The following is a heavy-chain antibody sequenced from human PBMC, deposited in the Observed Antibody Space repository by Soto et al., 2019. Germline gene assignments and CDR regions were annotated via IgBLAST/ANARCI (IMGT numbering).Heavy chain of an antibody. CDR2: IYPGDSDT. CDR1: GYTFTAYW. CDR3: ARGGYSGNSKDPFYI. D-gene: IGHD6-25*01. V-gene: IGHV5-51*01. J-gene: IGHJ3*02. Sequence: GESLKISCKGSGYTFTAYWIGWVRQMPGKGLEWMGIIYPGDSDTRYSPSFQGQVTISADKSITTAYLQWSSLKASDTAMFYCARGGYSGNSKDPFYIWGPGTMLTVSS.